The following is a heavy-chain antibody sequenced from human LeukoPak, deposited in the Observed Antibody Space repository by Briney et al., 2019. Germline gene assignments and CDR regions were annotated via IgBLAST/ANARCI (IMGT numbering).Heavy chain of an antibody. D-gene: IGHD3-10*01. CDR1: GFTFSSYS. V-gene: IGHV3-21*01. J-gene: IGHJ5*02. CDR3: ARTYYGSGSYYNVGWFDP. Sequence: GGSLRLSCAASGFTFSSYSMNWVRQAPGKGLEWVSSISSSSSYIYYADSVKGRLTISRDNAKNSLYLQMNSLRAEDTAVYYCARTYYGSGSYYNVGWFDPWGQGTLVTVSS. CDR2: ISSSSSYI.